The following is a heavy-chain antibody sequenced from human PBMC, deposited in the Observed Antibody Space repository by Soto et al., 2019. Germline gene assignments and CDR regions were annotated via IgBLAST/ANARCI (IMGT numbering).Heavy chain of an antibody. CDR3: AKDKVGVTYVYGMDV. J-gene: IGHJ6*02. Sequence: GGSVRLSCAASGLTCSSYWMHWVRQAPGKGLVWVSRINSDGSSTSYADSVKGRFTISRDNAKNTLYLQMNSLRAEDTAVYYCAKDKVGVTYVYGMDVWGQGTTVTVSS. D-gene: IGHD1-26*01. CDR2: INSDGSST. CDR1: GLTCSSYW. V-gene: IGHV3-74*01.